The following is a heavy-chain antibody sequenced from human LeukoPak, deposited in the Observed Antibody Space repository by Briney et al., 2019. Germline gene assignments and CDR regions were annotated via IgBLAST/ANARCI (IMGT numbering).Heavy chain of an antibody. CDR3: ARLERYRGPFDY. D-gene: IGHD1-14*01. J-gene: IGHJ4*02. Sequence: PSETLSLTCTVSGGSISSSSYYWGWIRQPPGKGLEWIGSIYYSGSTYYNPSLKSRVTISVDTSKNQFSLKLSSVTAADTAVYYCARLERYRGPFDYWGQGILVTVSS. CDR1: GGSISSSSYY. V-gene: IGHV4-39*07. CDR2: IYYSGST.